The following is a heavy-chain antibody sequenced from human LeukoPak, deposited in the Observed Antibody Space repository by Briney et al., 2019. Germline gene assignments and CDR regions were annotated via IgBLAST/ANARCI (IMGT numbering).Heavy chain of an antibody. J-gene: IGHJ4*02. CDR3: ARDLSVYYYYYFGF. V-gene: IGHV4-38-2*02. Sequence: TSETLSLTCTVSDYTIGSGYSWGWIRQPPGKGLEWIATISHTGTTYYNPSLKTRVTMTLDTSRNQFSLRLSSVTAADTAVYYCARDLSVYYYYYFGFWGQGTLVTVSS. D-gene: IGHD3-22*01. CDR2: ISHTGTT. CDR1: DYTIGSGYS.